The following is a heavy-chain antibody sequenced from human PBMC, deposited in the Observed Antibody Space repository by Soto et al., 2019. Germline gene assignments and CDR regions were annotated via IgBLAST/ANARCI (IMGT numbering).Heavy chain of an antibody. CDR3: ARDSHYGSGIGYYGMDV. V-gene: IGHV3-33*01. Sequence: QVQLVESGGGVVQPGRSLRLSCAASGFTFSSYGMHWVRQAPGKGLEWVAVIWYDGSNKYYADSVKGRFTISRDNSKNXRYLQMNSLRAEDTAVYYCARDSHYGSGIGYYGMDVWGQGTTVTVSS. D-gene: IGHD3-10*01. J-gene: IGHJ6*02. CDR1: GFTFSSYG. CDR2: IWYDGSNK.